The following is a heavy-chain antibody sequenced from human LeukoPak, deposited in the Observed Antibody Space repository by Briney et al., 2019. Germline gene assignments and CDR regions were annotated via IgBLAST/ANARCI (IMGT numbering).Heavy chain of an antibody. Sequence: SETLSLTCIVSGGSISGYYWSWIRQPAGKGLEWIGHMDTSGHTNYNSSLMSRVTMSVDTSKNQFSLRLTSVTAADTAVYYCARHWSHSVAQFGRSYWFDPWGQRTLVTVSS. CDR1: GGSISGYY. J-gene: IGHJ5*02. V-gene: IGHV4-4*07. CDR2: MDTSGHT. CDR3: ARHWSHSVAQFGRSYWFDP. D-gene: IGHD2-15*01.